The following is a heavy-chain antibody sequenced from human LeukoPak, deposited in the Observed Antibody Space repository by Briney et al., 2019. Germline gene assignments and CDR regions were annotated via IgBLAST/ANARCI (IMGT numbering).Heavy chain of an antibody. CDR2: INHSGST. V-gene: IGHV4-34*01. Sequence: SETLSLTCAVYGGSFSGYYWSWIRQPPGKGLEWIGEINHSGSTNYNPSLKSRVTMSVDTSKNQFSLNLSSVTAADTAVYYCARDSRYCNSISCYGRPGYYGLDVWGQGTTVTVSS. D-gene: IGHD2-2*01. J-gene: IGHJ6*02. CDR3: ARDSRYCNSISCYGRPGYYGLDV. CDR1: GGSFSGYY.